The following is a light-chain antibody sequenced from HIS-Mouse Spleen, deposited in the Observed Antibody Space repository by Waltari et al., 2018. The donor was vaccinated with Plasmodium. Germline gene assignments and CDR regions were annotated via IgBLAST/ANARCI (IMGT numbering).Light chain of an antibody. V-gene: IGKV1-8*01. CDR2: AAS. CDR3: QQYYSYPPT. Sequence: AIRMTQSPSSLSASTGDRVTITCRASQGISSYLAWYQQKSGKAPKLLIYAASTLQSGVPSRFSGSGSGTEFTLTISCLQSEDFATYYCQQYYSYPPTFGGGTKVEIK. J-gene: IGKJ4*01. CDR1: QGISSY.